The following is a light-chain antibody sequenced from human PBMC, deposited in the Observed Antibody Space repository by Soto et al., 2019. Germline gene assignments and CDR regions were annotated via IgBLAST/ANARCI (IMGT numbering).Light chain of an antibody. CDR2: GAS. CDR3: QQYDSSPRT. J-gene: IGKJ1*01. Sequence: ESVLPQSPGTLSFSPGARATLSCRASQSVRSSYFAWYQQKPGQAPSLLIYGASTRATGIPDRFSGSGSGTDFPLTISILEPEDFAVYYCQQYDSSPRTFGQGTKVEI. CDR1: QSVRSSY. V-gene: IGKV3-20*01.